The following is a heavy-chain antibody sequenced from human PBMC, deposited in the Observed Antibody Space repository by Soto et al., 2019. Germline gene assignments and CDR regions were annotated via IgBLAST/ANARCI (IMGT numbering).Heavy chain of an antibody. V-gene: IGHV4-30-2*01. J-gene: IGHJ4*02. CDR2: IYHSGST. CDR3: ARDFDY. CDR1: GGSITSGGYS. Sequence: SETLSLTCAVSGGSITSGGYSWSWIRQPPGKGLEWIGCIYHSGSTSYNPSLKSRVTISVDRSKNQFSLKLNSLTAADTAVYYWARDFDYWGQGTLVTVSS.